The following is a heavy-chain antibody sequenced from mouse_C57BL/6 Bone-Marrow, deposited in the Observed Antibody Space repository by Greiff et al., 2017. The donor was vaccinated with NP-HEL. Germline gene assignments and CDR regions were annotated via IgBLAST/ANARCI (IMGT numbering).Heavy chain of an antibody. CDR2: ISYDGSN. V-gene: IGHV3-6*01. Sequence: VQLKQSGPGLVKPSQSLSLTCSVTGYSITSGYYWNWIRQFPGNKLEWMGYISYDGSNNYNPSLKNRISITRDTSKNQFFLKLNSVTTEDTATYYCARDYYGSRPWGQGTTLTVSS. CDR3: ARDYYGSRP. CDR1: GYSITSGYY. D-gene: IGHD1-1*01. J-gene: IGHJ2*01.